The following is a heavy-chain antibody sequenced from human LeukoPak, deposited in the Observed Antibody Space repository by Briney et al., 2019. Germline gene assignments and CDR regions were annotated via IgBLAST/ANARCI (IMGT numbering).Heavy chain of an antibody. CDR1: GGSISSFH. V-gene: IGHV4-4*09. CDR2: IYTNGST. J-gene: IGHJ6*03. D-gene: IGHD2-2*01. Sequence: PSETLSLTCTVSGGSISSFHWTWIRQSPRKGLEWIVYIYTNGSTNYNPSLKSRVTLSVDASKNQFSLKLISVTAADTAVYYCARLSQYQLLFYYFYYYMDVWGKGTTVIVSS. CDR3: ARLSQYQLLFYYFYYYMDV.